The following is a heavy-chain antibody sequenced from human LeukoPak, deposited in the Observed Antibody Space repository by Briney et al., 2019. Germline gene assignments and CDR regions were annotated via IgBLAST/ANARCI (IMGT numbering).Heavy chain of an antibody. V-gene: IGHV3-23*01. CDR3: ARFGSNSWTRYFDP. D-gene: IGHD3/OR15-3a*01. J-gene: IGHJ5*02. CDR2: ISGSGDGT. Sequence: PSETLSLTCTVSGGSVSSGSYYRSWIRQPPGKGLEWVSAISGSGDGTYYADSVKGRFIISRDNSKNTLYLQVNSLRAEDTAVYYCARFGSNSWTRYFDPWGQGTLVTVSS. CDR1: GGSVSSGSYY.